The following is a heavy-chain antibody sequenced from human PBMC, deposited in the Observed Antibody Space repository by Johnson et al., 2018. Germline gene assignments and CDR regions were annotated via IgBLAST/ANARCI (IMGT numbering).Heavy chain of an antibody. Sequence: VQLVETGAEVKKPGASVKVSCKASGYTFTSYDINWVRQATGQGLEWMGWMNPNSGHTGYAQKFQGRVTMTRNTSISTAYMELSSLKSEDTAVDYCAGGGYGDKDAVDIWGQGTMVTVSS. V-gene: IGHV1-8*01. D-gene: IGHD4-17*01. J-gene: IGHJ3*02. CDR2: MNPNSGHT. CDR1: GYTFTSYD. CDR3: AGGGYGDKDAVDI.